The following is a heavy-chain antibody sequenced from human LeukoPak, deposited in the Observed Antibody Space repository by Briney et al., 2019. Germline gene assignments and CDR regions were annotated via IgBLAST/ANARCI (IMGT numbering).Heavy chain of an antibody. CDR1: GGSISSYY. V-gene: IGHV4-4*08. J-gene: IGHJ6*03. D-gene: IGHD3-10*01. Sequence: SETLSLTCTVSGGSISSYYWSWIRQPPGKGLEWIGRIYTSGSTNYNPSLKSRVTISVDTSKNQFSLKLSSVTAADTAVYYCGRGYGSGTVLVWGKGTTVTVSS. CDR2: IYTSGST. CDR3: GRGYGSGTVLV.